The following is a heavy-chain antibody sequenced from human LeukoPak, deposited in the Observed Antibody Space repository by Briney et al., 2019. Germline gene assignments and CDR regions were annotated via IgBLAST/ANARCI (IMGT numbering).Heavy chain of an antibody. D-gene: IGHD1-1*01. CDR2: TYYRSKWYN. J-gene: IGHJ6*04. Sequence: SQTLSLTCAISGDSVSSNSAAWNWIRQSPSRGLEWLGRTYYRSKWYNDYAVSVKSRITINPDTSRNQFSLKLRSVTAADTAVYYCARPLHKLAPMDVWGKGTTVTISS. CDR3: ARPLHKLAPMDV. V-gene: IGHV6-1*01. CDR1: GDSVSSNSAA.